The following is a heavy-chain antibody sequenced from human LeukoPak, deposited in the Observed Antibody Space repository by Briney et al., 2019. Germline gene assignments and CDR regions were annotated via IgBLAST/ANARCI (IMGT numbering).Heavy chain of an antibody. CDR1: GYTFTSYG. Sequence: ASVRVSCKASGYTFTSYGISWVRQAPGQGVEWMGWISAYNGNTNYAQKLQGRVTMTTDTSTSTAYMELRSLRSDDTAVYYCARDTDYDILTGYYNVVDFYGMDVWGKGTTVTVSS. J-gene: IGHJ6*04. D-gene: IGHD3-9*01. V-gene: IGHV1-18*04. CDR2: ISAYNGNT. CDR3: ARDTDYDILTGYYNVVDFYGMDV.